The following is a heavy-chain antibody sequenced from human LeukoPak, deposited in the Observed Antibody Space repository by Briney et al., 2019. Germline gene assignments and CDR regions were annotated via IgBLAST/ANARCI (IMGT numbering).Heavy chain of an antibody. CDR3: ARDRTPMGSSWYDYYYGMDV. V-gene: IGHV3-33*01. J-gene: IGHJ6*02. D-gene: IGHD6-13*01. CDR2: IWYDGSNK. Sequence: GRSLRLSCAASGFTFSSYGMHWVRQAPGKGLEWVAVIWYDGSNKYYADSVKGRFTISRDDSKNTLYLQMNSLRAEDTAVYYCARDRTPMGSSWYDYYYGMDVWGQGTTVTVSS. CDR1: GFTFSSYG.